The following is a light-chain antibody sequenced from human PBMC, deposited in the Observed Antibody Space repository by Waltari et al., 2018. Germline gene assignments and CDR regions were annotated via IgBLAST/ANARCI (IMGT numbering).Light chain of an antibody. J-gene: IGLJ1*01. CDR1: SSDVGSYNY. CDR2: EVT. V-gene: IGLV2-8*01. Sequence: QSALTQPPSASGSPGQSVTISCTGASSDVGSYNYVSWSQHHPGKAPKLLIYEVTKRPSGFPDRFSGSKSGNTASLTVSGLLAEDEADYYCSSYAGSTYYVFGTGTKVAVL. CDR3: SSYAGSTYYV.